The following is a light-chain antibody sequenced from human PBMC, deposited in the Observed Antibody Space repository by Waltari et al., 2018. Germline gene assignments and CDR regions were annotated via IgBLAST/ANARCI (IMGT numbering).Light chain of an antibody. CDR1: QDVGKY. Sequence: EIVLTQSPGTLSLSPGERARLSCRASQDVGKYLPWYQQHPGQAPRLLIYHASIRATGIPDRFSGSGSGTDFTLTISRLEPEDFAVYYCQKYVNLPATFGQGTKVEIK. CDR3: QKYVNLPAT. CDR2: HAS. J-gene: IGKJ1*01. V-gene: IGKV3-20*01.